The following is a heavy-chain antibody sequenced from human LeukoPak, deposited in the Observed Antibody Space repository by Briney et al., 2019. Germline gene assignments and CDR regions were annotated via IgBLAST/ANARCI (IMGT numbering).Heavy chain of an antibody. Sequence: TGGSLRLSCAASGFTFSSYWMSWVRQAPGKGLEWVANIKQDGSEKYYVDSVKGRFTISRDNAKNSLFLQMNSLRDEDTAVYYCTRGGAARPDYWGQGTLVTVSS. CDR2: IKQDGSEK. D-gene: IGHD6-6*01. J-gene: IGHJ4*02. V-gene: IGHV3-7*01. CDR3: TRGGAARPDY. CDR1: GFTFSSYW.